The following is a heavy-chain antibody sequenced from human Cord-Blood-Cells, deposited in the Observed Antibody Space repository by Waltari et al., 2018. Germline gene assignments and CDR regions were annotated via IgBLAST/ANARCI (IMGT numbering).Heavy chain of an antibody. CDR1: GGSISSSSYY. CDR3: ARRCSSTSCYFRVDY. D-gene: IGHD2-2*01. CDR2: IYYSGST. V-gene: IGHV4-39*01. Sequence: QLQLQESGPGLVKPSETLSLTCPVSGGSISSSSYYWGWIRQPPGKGLEGIGSIYYSGSTYYNPSLKSRVTISVDTSKNQFSLKLSSVTAADTAVYYCARRCSSTSCYFRVDYWGQGTLVTVSS. J-gene: IGHJ4*02.